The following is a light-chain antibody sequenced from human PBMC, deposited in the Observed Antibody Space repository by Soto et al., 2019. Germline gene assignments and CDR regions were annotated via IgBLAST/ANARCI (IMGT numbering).Light chain of an antibody. CDR1: QGISSY. Sequence: AIRLNQSPSSLSASTGDRVTITCRASQGISSYLAWYQQKPGKAPKLLIYAASTLQSGVPSRFSGSGSGTDFTLTVSCQQSEDFATYYCQQYYSYPITFGQGTRLEIK. J-gene: IGKJ5*01. CDR3: QQYYSYPIT. CDR2: AAS. V-gene: IGKV1-8*01.